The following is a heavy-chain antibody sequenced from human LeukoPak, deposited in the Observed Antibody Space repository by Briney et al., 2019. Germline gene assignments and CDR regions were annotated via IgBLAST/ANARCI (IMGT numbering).Heavy chain of an antibody. CDR3: AKVLRGTGNWFDP. V-gene: IGHV4-31*03. Sequence: TSETLSLTCTVSGGSISSGGYYWSWLRQYPGKGLEWIGSIYYSGSTYYNPSLKSRLSISVDTSNNQFSLNLSSVTAADTAVYYCAKVLRGTGNWFDPWGQGTLVTVSS. D-gene: IGHD3-16*01. J-gene: IGHJ5*02. CDR1: GGSISSGGYY. CDR2: IYYSGST.